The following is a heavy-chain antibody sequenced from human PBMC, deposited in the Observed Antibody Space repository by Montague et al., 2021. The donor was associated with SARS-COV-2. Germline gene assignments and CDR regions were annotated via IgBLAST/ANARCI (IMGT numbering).Heavy chain of an antibody. Sequence: SLSLSCAASGFTFSSYAMHWVRQAPGKGLEWVAVISYDGSNKYYADSVKGRFTISRDNSKNTLYLQMNSLRAEDTAVYYCARAAQKQYVLLWFGELLHDAFDIWGQGTMVTVSS. CDR2: ISYDGSNK. J-gene: IGHJ3*02. D-gene: IGHD3-10*01. V-gene: IGHV3-30-3*01. CDR1: GFTFSSYA. CDR3: ARAAQKQYVLLWFGELLHDAFDI.